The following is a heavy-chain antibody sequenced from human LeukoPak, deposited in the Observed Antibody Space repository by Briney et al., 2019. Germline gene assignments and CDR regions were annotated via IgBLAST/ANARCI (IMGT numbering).Heavy chain of an antibody. D-gene: IGHD5-18*01. CDR2: LTRTSSAT. CDR1: GFRFSSYD. V-gene: IGHV3-48*01. CDR3: ATGGSEYRSDWFDS. Sequence: GGSLRLSCVGSGFRFSSYDMNWVRQAPGRGLEWLSYLTRTSSATWYADSVKGRFTIFRDNAKSSLYLQMNSLRVEDTAVYYCATGGSEYRSDWFDSWGQGTLVNVAT. J-gene: IGHJ5*01.